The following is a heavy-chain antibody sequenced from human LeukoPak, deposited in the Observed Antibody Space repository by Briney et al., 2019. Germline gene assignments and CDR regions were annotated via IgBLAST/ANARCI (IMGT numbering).Heavy chain of an antibody. CDR2: IGGLGGST. J-gene: IGHJ4*02. CDR1: GFTFSSYA. D-gene: IGHD3-22*01. V-gene: IGHV3-23*01. Sequence: GGSLRLSCAASGFTFSSYAMSWVRQAPGKGLEWVSSIGGLGGSTFYAVSVKGRFTISRDNSKNTPYLQMNSLRAEDTAVYYCAKRPDRSYYDRTGYYYFDYWGQGTLVTVSS. CDR3: AKRPDRSYYDRTGYYYFDY.